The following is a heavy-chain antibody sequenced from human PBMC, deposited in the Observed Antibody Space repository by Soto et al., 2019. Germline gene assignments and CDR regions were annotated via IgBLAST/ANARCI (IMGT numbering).Heavy chain of an antibody. CDR3: ARGYPRSILSTSLTTSYGFDS. CDR2: INHRGTT. V-gene: IGHV4-34*04. CDR1: GESLRGYY. J-gene: IGHJ5*01. Sequence: QVQLQQWGTGLLKPSETLSLHCAVYGESLRGYYWSWIRQTPAMGLEWIGEINHRGTTNHDSSLKSRAISSIDTSKNQVSLRLNYVTAADTAVYYCARGYPRSILSTSLTTSYGFDSWGQGTLVTVSS. D-gene: IGHD2-21*01.